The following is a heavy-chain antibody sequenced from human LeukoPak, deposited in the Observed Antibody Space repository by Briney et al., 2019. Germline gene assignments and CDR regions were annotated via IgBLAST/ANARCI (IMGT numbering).Heavy chain of an antibody. Sequence: SVKVTCKASGGTFSTYAISWVRQAPGQGPEWMGGIIPIFGTANYAQKFQGRVTITADECTSKAYMELSSLRSEDTAVYCCARDSEVRGVNPLWYWGQGTLVTVSS. CDR3: ARDSEVRGVNPLWY. J-gene: IGHJ4*02. V-gene: IGHV1-69*13. CDR2: IIPIFGTA. CDR1: GGTFSTYA. D-gene: IGHD3-10*01.